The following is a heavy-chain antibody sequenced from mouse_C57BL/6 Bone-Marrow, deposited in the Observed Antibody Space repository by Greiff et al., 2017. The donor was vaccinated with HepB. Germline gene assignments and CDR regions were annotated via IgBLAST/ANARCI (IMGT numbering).Heavy chain of an antibody. D-gene: IGHD2-5*01. V-gene: IGHV5-4*03. CDR2: ISDGGSYT. Sequence: DVKLVESGGGLVKPGGSLKLSCAASGFTFSSYAMSWVRQTPEKRLEWVATISDGGSYTYYPDNVKGRFTISRDNAKNNLYLQMSHLKSEDTAMYYCARGGPTIGTTWYFDVWGTGTTVTVSS. J-gene: IGHJ1*03. CDR1: GFTFSSYA. CDR3: ARGGPTIGTTWYFDV.